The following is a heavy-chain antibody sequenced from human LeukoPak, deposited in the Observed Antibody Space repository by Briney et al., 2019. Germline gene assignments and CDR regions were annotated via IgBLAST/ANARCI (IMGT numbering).Heavy chain of an antibody. D-gene: IGHD3-10*01. CDR2: INSDGSST. Sequence: GGSLRLSCAASGFTFSSYWMHWVRQAPGKGLVWVSRINSDGSSTSYADSVKGRFTISRDNAKNTLYLQMNSLRAEDTAVYYCAGDYATYYYGSGSYYGRYYYYYGMDVWGKGTTVTVSS. CDR3: AGDYATYYYGSGSYYGRYYYYYGMDV. V-gene: IGHV3-74*01. J-gene: IGHJ6*04. CDR1: GFTFSSYW.